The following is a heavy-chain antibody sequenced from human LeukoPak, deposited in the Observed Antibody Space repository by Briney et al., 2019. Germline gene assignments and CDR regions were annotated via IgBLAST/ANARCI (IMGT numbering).Heavy chain of an antibody. Sequence: GGSLSLSCAASGFIDSRNYMSWVRQASGKGLEWVSVIYSGGSTYYADSVKGRFTTSRDNSKNTLYLQMNSLRVEDTAVYYCASYLIYWGQGTLVTVSS. CDR1: GFIDSRNY. V-gene: IGHV3-66*01. CDR3: ASYLIY. CDR2: IYSGGST. J-gene: IGHJ4*02.